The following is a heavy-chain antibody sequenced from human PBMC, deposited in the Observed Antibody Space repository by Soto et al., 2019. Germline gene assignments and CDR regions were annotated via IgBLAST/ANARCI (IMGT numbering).Heavy chain of an antibody. CDR1: GFSLSTSGVG. D-gene: IGHD6-19*01. CDR2: IYWDDDK. J-gene: IGHJ5*02. CDR3: AHVLMYSSGWQTPANWFDP. Sequence: SGPTLVNPTQTLTLTCTFSGFSLSTSGVGVGWIRQPPGKALEWLALIYWDDDKRYSPSLKSRLTITKDTSKNQVVLTMTNMDPVDTATYYCAHVLMYSSGWQTPANWFDPWGQGTLVTVSS. V-gene: IGHV2-5*02.